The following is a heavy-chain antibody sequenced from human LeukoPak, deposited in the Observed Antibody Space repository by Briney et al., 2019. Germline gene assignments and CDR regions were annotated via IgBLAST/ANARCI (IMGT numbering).Heavy chain of an antibody. CDR1: GFTFSDYG. CDR2: IWFDGSNK. Sequence: GGSLRLSCAASGFTFSDYGMHWVRQAPGKGLEWVAVIWFDGSNKYYPDSVKGRFTISRDNSKNTVYLQMNNLRVEDTAVYYCASWYGSGSYYVYWGQGTLVTVSS. J-gene: IGHJ4*02. V-gene: IGHV3-33*01. D-gene: IGHD3-10*01. CDR3: ASWYGSGSYYVY.